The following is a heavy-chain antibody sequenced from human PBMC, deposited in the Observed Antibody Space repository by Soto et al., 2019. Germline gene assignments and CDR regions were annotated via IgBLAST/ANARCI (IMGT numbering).Heavy chain of an antibody. D-gene: IGHD1-1*01. CDR2: INAGNANT. CDR1: GYTFTSCA. Sequence: GASVKVSCKASGYTFTSCAIHWVRQAPGQRLEWMGWINAGNANTKYSQKFQGRVTITRDTSASTAYMELSSLTSEDTAVCYCARGGTITSYYFDYWGQGTLVTVSS. CDR3: ARGGTITSYYFDY. V-gene: IGHV1-3*01. J-gene: IGHJ4*02.